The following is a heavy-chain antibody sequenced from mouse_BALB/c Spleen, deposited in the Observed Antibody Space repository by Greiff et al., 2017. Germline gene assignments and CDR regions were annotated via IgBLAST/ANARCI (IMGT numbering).Heavy chain of an antibody. D-gene: IGHD2-10*02. V-gene: IGHV5-17*02. Sequence: EVKLVESGGGLVKPGGSLKLSCAASGFTFSSFGMHWVRQAPEKGLEWVAYISSGSSTIYYADTVKGRFTISRDNPKNTLFLQMTSLRSEDTAMYYCARGGYGNFYWYFDVWGAGTTVTVSS. J-gene: IGHJ1*01. CDR3: ARGGYGNFYWYFDV. CDR2: ISSGSSTI. CDR1: GFTFSSFG.